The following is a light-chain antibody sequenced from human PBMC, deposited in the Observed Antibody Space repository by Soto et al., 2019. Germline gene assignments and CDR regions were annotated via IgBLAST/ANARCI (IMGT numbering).Light chain of an antibody. J-gene: IGKJ5*01. CDR1: QSVSSD. V-gene: IGKV3-11*01. CDR2: DAS. CDR3: QQRSNWPPIT. Sequence: EIVWTQSPATLSLSPGERATLSCRASQSVSSDLAWYQQKPGQAPRLLIYDASNRATGIPARFSGSGSGTDFTLTISSLEAEDFAVYYCQQRSNWPPITFGQGTRLEIK.